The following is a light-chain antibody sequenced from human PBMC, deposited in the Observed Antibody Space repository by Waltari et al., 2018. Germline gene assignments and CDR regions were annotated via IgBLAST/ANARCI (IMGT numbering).Light chain of an antibody. CDR3: QQYNNWPPMYT. Sequence: EMVMTQSPATLSVSPGERATLSCSASYSVSRNLAWYQQKPGQAPRLLIYAASTRATGVPARFSGGGSGTEFTLTISNMQSEDFAVYYCQQYNNWPPMYTFGQGTKLEIK. CDR2: AAS. J-gene: IGKJ2*01. CDR1: YSVSRN. V-gene: IGKV3-15*01.